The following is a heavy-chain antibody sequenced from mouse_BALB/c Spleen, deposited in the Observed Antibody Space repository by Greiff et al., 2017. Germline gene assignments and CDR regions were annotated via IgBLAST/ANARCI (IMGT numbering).Heavy chain of an antibody. J-gene: IGHJ1*01. CDR2: INPSNGRT. V-gene: IGHV1S81*02. Sequence: QVHVKQSGAELVKPGASVKLSCKASGYTFTSYWMHWVKQRPGQGLEWIGEINPSNGRTNYNEKFKSKATLTVDKSSSTAYMQLSSLTSEDSAVYYCARLITTYFDVWGAGTTVTVSS. CDR1: GYTFTSYW. CDR3: ARLITTYFDV. D-gene: IGHD2-4*01.